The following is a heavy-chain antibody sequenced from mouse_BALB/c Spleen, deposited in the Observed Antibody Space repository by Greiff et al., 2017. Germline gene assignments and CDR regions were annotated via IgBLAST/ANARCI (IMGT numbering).Heavy chain of an antibody. CDR3: ARSPLRRGYYYAMDY. J-gene: IGHJ4*01. CDR1: GYSITSDYA. CDR2: ISYSGST. V-gene: IGHV3-2*02. D-gene: IGHD2-12*01. Sequence: VQLKESGPGLVKPSQSLSLTCTVTGYSITSDYAWNWIRQFPGNKLEWMGYISYSGSTSYNPSLKSRISITRDTSKNQFFLQLNSVTTEDTATYYCARSPLRRGYYYAMDYWGQGTSVTVSS.